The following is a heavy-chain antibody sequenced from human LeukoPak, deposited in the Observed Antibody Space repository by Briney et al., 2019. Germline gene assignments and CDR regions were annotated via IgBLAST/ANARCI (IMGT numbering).Heavy chain of an antibody. J-gene: IGHJ4*02. Sequence: GGSLRLSCAASGFTFSIYAMSWVRQAPGKGLEWVANINQGEGEKYYVDSVKGRFTISRDNAKKSLFLQMNSLRAEDTAVYYCARGRFIAGTTAYYFDYWGQGTLVTVSS. CDR1: GFTFSIYA. D-gene: IGHD1-26*01. CDR2: INQGEGEK. CDR3: ARGRFIAGTTAYYFDY. V-gene: IGHV3-7*03.